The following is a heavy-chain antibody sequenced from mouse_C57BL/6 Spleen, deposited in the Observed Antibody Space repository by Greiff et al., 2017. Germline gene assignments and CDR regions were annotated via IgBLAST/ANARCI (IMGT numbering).Heavy chain of an antibody. CDR3: TTARRKYYGSSYPFAY. CDR1: GFNIKDDY. J-gene: IGHJ3*01. CDR2: IDPENGDT. Sequence: EVQLQQSGAELVRPGASVKLSCTASGFNIKDDYMHWVKQRPEQGLEWIGWIDPENGDTEYASKFQGKATITADTSSNTAYLQLSSLTSEDTAVYYCTTARRKYYGSSYPFAYWGQGTLVTVSA. V-gene: IGHV14-4*01. D-gene: IGHD1-1*01.